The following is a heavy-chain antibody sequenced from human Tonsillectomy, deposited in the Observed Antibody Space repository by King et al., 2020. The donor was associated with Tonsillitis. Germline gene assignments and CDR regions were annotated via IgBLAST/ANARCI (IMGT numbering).Heavy chain of an antibody. V-gene: IGHV1-2*02. CDR1: GYTFTGYY. D-gene: IGHD3-22*01. CDR2: INPNSGGT. CDR3: ARTYDSSGYYYRKEAFDI. Sequence: QLVQSGAEVKKPGASVKVSCKASGYTFTGYYIHWVRQAPGQGLEWMGWINPNSGGTNYAQKFQGRVTMTRDTSISTAYMELSRLRSDDTAVYYCARTYDSSGYYYRKEAFDIWGQGTMVTVSA. J-gene: IGHJ3*02.